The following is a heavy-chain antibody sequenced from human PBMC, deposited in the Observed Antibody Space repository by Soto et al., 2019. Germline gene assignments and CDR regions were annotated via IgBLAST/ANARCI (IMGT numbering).Heavy chain of an antibody. D-gene: IGHD1-26*01. J-gene: IGHJ4*02. CDR2: IIPILGIA. Sequence: VQLVQSGAEVKKPGSSVKVSCKASGGTFSSYTISWVRQAPGQGLEWMGRIIPILGIANYAQKFQGRVTITADKSTSTAYMELSSLRSEDTAVYYCARASAWELLPVYFDYWGQGTLVTVSS. CDR1: GGTFSSYT. V-gene: IGHV1-69*02. CDR3: ARASAWELLPVYFDY.